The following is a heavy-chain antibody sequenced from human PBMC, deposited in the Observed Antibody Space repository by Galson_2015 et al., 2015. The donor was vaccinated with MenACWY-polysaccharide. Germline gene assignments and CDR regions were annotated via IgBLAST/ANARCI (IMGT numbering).Heavy chain of an antibody. D-gene: IGHD4-17*01. CDR2: IWYDESDE. J-gene: IGHJ3*02. CDR1: GFTFSNYG. Sequence: SLRLSCAASGFTFSNYGMHWVRQAPGKGLEWMAVIWYDESDEYYADSVKGRFTISRDNSKNTLYLQMNSLRADDTAVYYCAKERTTVDIWGQGTMVTVSS. V-gene: IGHV3-33*06. CDR3: AKERTTVDI.